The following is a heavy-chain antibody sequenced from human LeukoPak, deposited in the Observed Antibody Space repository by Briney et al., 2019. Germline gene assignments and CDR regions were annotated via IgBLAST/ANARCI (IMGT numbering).Heavy chain of an antibody. J-gene: IGHJ4*02. V-gene: IGHV1-46*01. CDR2: INPSGGST. Sequence: ASVKVSCKASGYTFTSYYMHWVRQAPGQGLEWTGIINPSGGSTSYAQKFQGRVTMTRDTSTSTVYMELSSLRSEDTAVYYCARESDSSGWISFVGPNRFDYWGQGTLVTVSS. D-gene: IGHD3-22*01. CDR1: GYTFTSYY. CDR3: ARESDSSGWISFVGPNRFDY.